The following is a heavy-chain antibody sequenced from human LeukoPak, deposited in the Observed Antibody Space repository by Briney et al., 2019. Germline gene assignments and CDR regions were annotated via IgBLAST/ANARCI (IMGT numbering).Heavy chain of an antibody. CDR3: ARHSSQSHFDY. CDR1: GYIFASYA. V-gene: IGHV1-18*01. Sequence: SVTDTCKASGYIFASYAFSAVRQAPGRGGAWMGWVNNYKGNTDYARNLQGRVTMTTETSTNTAYMELRSLRSDDTAVYFCARHSSQSHFDYWGQGTLVTVSS. D-gene: IGHD3-22*01. J-gene: IGHJ4*02. CDR2: VNNYKGNT.